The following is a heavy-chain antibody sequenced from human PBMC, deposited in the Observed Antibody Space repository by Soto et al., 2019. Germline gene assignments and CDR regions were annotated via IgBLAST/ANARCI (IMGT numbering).Heavy chain of an antibody. J-gene: IGHJ4*02. CDR3: AREVTGPDY. D-gene: IGHD1-20*01. Sequence: LRLSCAASGFTFSDYYMSWIRQAPGKGLEWVSYISSSSSYTNYADSVKGRFTISRDNAKNSLYLQMNSLRAEDTAVYYCAREVTGPDYWGQGTLVTVSS. CDR2: ISSSSSYT. CDR1: GFTFSDYY. V-gene: IGHV3-11*06.